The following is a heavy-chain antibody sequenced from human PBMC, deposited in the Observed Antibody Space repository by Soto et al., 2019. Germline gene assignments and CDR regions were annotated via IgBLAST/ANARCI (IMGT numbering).Heavy chain of an antibody. CDR2: ISYDGSNK. J-gene: IGHJ2*01. CDR1: GFTFSSYA. D-gene: IGHD6-13*01. CDR3: ARASKLGVNWYFDL. V-gene: IGHV3-30-3*01. Sequence: QVQLVESGGGVVQPGRSLRLSCAASGFTFSSYAMHWVRQAPGKGLEWVAVISYDGSNKYYADSVKGRFTISRDNSKNTLYLQMNSLRAEDTAVYYCARASKLGVNWYFDLWGRGTLVTVSS.